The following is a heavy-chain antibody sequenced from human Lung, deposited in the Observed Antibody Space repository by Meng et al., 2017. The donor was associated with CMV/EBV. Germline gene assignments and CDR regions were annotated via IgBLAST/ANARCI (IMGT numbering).Heavy chain of an antibody. Sequence: GESPKIPRKASGYTFTTYWIGWVRQMPGRGLGWMGIIYPADSDARYSPSFQGRVTISVDKSISTAYLQWSSLKASDTAMYYCARLFDSSTSNSYEGLDALDFWGQGXVVTVSS. CDR2: IYPADSDA. D-gene: IGHD2-2*01. CDR1: GYTFTTYW. J-gene: IGHJ3*01. V-gene: IGHV5-51*01. CDR3: ARLFDSSTSNSYEGLDALDF.